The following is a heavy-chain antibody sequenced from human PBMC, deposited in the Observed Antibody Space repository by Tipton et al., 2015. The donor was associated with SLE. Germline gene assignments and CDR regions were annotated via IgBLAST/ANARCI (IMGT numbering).Heavy chain of an antibody. CDR2: IYSGDKT. Sequence: SLRLSCAASGFIVSSNYMSWVRQAPGKGLEWVSVIYSGDKTYYADSVKGRFTISRDNSKNTLFLQMHSLRAEDTAMYYCARGKYYFDYWGQGALVTVSS. CDR3: ARGKYYFDY. CDR1: GFIVSSNY. V-gene: IGHV3-53*01. D-gene: IGHD2/OR15-2a*01. J-gene: IGHJ4*02.